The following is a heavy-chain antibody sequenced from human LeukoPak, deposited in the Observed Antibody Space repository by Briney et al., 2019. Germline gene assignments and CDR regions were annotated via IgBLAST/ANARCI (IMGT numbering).Heavy chain of an antibody. D-gene: IGHD3-10*01. Sequence: PGGSLRLSCAASGFTFSRYEMNWVRQAPGKGLEWVSYTSRSGDTIYFADSVKGRFTISRDNAKNSLYLQMSSLRAEDTAVYYCARDYASDYWGQGTLVTVSS. CDR3: ARDYASDY. CDR2: TSRSGDTI. CDR1: GFTFSRYE. J-gene: IGHJ4*02. V-gene: IGHV3-48*03.